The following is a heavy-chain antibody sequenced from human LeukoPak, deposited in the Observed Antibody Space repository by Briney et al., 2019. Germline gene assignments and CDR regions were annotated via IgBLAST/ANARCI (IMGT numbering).Heavy chain of an antibody. Sequence: PGGSLRLSCAASGFTFSSYSMNWVRQAPGKGLEWVSSISSSSSYIYYADSVKGRFTISRDNAKNSLYLQMNSLRAEDTAVYYCARAVNYDSSGEYYDPGNYYYYMDVWGKGTTVTISS. J-gene: IGHJ6*03. CDR1: GFTFSSYS. CDR3: ARAVNYDSSGEYYDPGNYYYYMDV. CDR2: ISSSSSYI. D-gene: IGHD3-22*01. V-gene: IGHV3-21*01.